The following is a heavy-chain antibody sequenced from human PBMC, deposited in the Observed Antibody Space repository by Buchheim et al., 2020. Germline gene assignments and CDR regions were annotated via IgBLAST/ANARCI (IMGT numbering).Heavy chain of an antibody. CDR2: IRMKTNGGTT. D-gene: IGHD3-9*01. V-gene: IGHV3-49*04. Sequence: EMQVVESGGGLVQPGRSLRLSCTVSGFRFGDYTMSWVRQAPGRGLEWVGFIRMKTNGGTTEYAASVKGRFTISRDDSTSLAYLQMNSLKTEDTAVYYCTRHADLTGWPFDIWGQGAL. J-gene: IGHJ4*02. CDR3: TRHADLTGWPFDI. CDR1: GFRFGDYT.